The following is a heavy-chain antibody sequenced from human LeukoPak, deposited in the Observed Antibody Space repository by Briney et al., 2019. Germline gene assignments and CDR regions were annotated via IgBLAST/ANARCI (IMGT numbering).Heavy chain of an antibody. CDR1: GFTFSSYG. Sequence: GGTLRLSCAASGFTFSSYGMSWVRQAPGKGLEWVSAISGSGGSTYYADSVKGRFTISRDNSKNTLYLQMNSLRAEDTAVYYCAHGAMYQLDYWGQGTLVTVSS. V-gene: IGHV3-23*01. D-gene: IGHD2-2*01. CDR2: ISGSGGST. J-gene: IGHJ4*02. CDR3: AHGAMYQLDY.